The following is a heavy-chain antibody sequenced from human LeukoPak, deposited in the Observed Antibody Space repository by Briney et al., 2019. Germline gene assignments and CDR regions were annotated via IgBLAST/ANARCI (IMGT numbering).Heavy chain of an antibody. D-gene: IGHD6-13*01. CDR1: GYTFTSNA. Sequence: ASVKVSCKTSGYTFTSNAISWLRQAPGQGLEWMGWISAYSGNTNYAQKFQGRVTMTTDTSTSTAYMELRSLRSDDTAVYYCARYSSSWYVGYFDYWGQGTLVTVSS. V-gene: IGHV1-18*01. J-gene: IGHJ4*02. CDR3: ARYSSSWYVGYFDY. CDR2: ISAYSGNT.